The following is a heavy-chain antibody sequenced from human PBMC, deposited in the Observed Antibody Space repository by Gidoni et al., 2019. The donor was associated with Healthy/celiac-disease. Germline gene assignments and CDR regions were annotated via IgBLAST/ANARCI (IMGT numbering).Heavy chain of an antibody. J-gene: IGHJ6*02. Sequence: QVQLQQWGAGLLKPSETLSLTCAVYGGSFSGYYWSWIRQPPGKGLEWIGEINHSGSTNYNPSLKSRVTISVDTSKNQFSLKLSSVTAADTAVYYCARGQLKRGPGIAVAAKERAYYYYYGMDVWGQGTTVTVSS. D-gene: IGHD6-19*01. CDR1: GGSFSGYY. V-gene: IGHV4-34*01. CDR3: ARGQLKRGPGIAVAAKERAYYYYYGMDV. CDR2: INHSGST.